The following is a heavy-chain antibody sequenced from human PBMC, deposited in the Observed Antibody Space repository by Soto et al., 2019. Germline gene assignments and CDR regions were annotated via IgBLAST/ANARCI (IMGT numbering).Heavy chain of an antibody. V-gene: IGHV4-59*08. Sequence: SETLSLTCAVYGGSFSGYYWSWIRQPPGKGLEWIGYIYYSGSTNYNPSLKSRVTISVDTSKNQFSLKLSSLTAADTAVYYCATGAWHGDYPNWGQGTLVTSPQ. J-gene: IGHJ4*02. CDR3: ATGAWHGDYPN. D-gene: IGHD4-17*01. CDR1: GGSFSGYY. CDR2: IYYSGST.